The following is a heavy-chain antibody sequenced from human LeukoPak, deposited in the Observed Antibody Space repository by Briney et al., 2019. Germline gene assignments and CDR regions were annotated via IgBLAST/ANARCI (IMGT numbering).Heavy chain of an antibody. CDR1: GFTFDDYA. D-gene: IGHD2-21*01. J-gene: IGHJ6*02. CDR2: ISWNSGSI. Sequence: GGSLRLSCAASGFTFDDYAMHWVREARGMGLEWVSGISWNSGSIGYADSVKGRFTISRDNAKNSLYLQMNTLRAEDTALYYCAKAPSRLAYVMDVWGQGTTVTVSS. CDR3: AKAPSRLAYVMDV. V-gene: IGHV3-9*01.